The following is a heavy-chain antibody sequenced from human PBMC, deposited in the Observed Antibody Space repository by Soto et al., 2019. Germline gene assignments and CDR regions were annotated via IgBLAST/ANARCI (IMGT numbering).Heavy chain of an antibody. D-gene: IGHD3-9*01. CDR3: ASAYYDILTGYRRYYYYGMDV. V-gene: IGHV3-23*01. CDR1: GFTFSSYA. J-gene: IGHJ6*02. CDR2: ISGSGGST. Sequence: GGSLRLSCAASGFTFSSYAMSWVRQAPGKGLEWVSAISGSGGSTYYADSVKGRFTISRDNSKNTLYLQMNSLRAEDTAVYYCASAYYDILTGYRRYYYYGMDVWGQGTTVTVSS.